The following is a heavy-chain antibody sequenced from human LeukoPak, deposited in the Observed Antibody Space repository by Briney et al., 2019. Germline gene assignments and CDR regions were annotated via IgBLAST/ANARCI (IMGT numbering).Heavy chain of an antibody. J-gene: IGHJ4*02. D-gene: IGHD1-14*01. Sequence: GGSLRLSCTASGFTFGDYGMHWVRQAPGKGLEWVAVIAYDSSHKYCADSVKGRFTISRDNSKNTLYLQMNSLRPEDTAVYYCAKDGPERIFEYWGQGTPVTVSA. CDR2: IAYDSSHK. V-gene: IGHV3-30*18. CDR3: AKDGPERIFEY. CDR1: GFTFGDYG.